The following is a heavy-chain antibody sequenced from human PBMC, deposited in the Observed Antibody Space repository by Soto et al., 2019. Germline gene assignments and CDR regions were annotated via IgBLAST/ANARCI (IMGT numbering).Heavy chain of an antibody. CDR3: AKLEDFRRITIFGVVTLFDY. J-gene: IGHJ4*02. V-gene: IGHV3-23*01. CDR2: ISGSGGST. CDR1: GFTFSSYA. D-gene: IGHD3-3*01. Sequence: GGSLRLSCAASGFTFSSYAMSWVRQAPGKGLEWVSAISGSGGSTYYADSVKGRFTISRDNSKNTLYLQMNSLRAEDTAVYYCAKLEDFRRITIFGVVTLFDYWGQGTLVTVSS.